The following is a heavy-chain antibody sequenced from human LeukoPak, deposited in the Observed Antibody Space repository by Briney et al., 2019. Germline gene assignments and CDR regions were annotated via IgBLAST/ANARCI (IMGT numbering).Heavy chain of an antibody. CDR3: AEDFSAYCGGDCYTFDY. J-gene: IGHJ4*02. V-gene: IGHV3-23*01. D-gene: IGHD2-21*02. CDR2: ISGSGGST. Sequence: GGSLRLSCAASGFTFSSYAMSWVRQAPGKGLEWVSAISGSGGSTYYADSVKGRFTISRDNSKNTLYLQMNSLRAEDTAVYYCAEDFSAYCGGDCYTFDYWGQGTLVTVSS. CDR1: GFTFSSYA.